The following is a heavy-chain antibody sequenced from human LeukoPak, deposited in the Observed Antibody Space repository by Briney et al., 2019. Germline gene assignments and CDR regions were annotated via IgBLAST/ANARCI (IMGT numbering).Heavy chain of an antibody. CDR2: IIPILGTA. V-gene: IGHV1-69*01. J-gene: IGHJ4*02. CDR3: ARTERWLQFFDY. Sequence: ASVKVSCKASGGTFSSYAVSGVRQAPGQGREWMGGIIPILGTANYAQKFQGRVTITADESTSTAYMELSSLRSEDTAVYYCARTERWLQFFDYWGQGTLVTVSS. D-gene: IGHD5-24*01. CDR1: GGTFSSYA.